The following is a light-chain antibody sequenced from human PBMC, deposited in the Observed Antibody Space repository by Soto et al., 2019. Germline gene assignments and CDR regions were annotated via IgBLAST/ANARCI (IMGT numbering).Light chain of an antibody. CDR1: QSVSSSY. CDR2: DAS. J-gene: IGKJ1*01. Sequence: EIVLTQSPGTLSLSPGERATLSCRAIQSVSSSYLAWYQQKPGQAPRLLIYDASSRAAGVPARFSGSGSGTEFTLTISSLQSEDFAVYYCQQYNNWPPEAFGQGTKVDIK. V-gene: IGKV3D-15*01. CDR3: QQYNNWPPEA.